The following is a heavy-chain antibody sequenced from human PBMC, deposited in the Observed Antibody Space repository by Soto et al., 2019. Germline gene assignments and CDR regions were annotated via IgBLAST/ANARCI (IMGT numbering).Heavy chain of an antibody. CDR1: GVSISSYY. D-gene: IGHD3-9*01. CDR3: ARVPMYYDILTGYSDYYYNGMDV. CDR2: IYYSGST. J-gene: IGHJ6*02. V-gene: IGHV4-59*01. Sequence: SETLSLTCTVSGVSISSYYWSWIRQPPGKGLEWIGYIYYSGSTNYNPSLKSRVTISVDTSKNQFSLKLSSVTAADTAVYYCARVPMYYDILTGYSDYYYNGMDVWGQGTTVTVSS.